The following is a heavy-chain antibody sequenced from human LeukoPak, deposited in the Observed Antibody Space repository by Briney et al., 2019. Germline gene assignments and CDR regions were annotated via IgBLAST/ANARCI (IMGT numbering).Heavy chain of an antibody. V-gene: IGHV3-48*04. CDR1: GFTFSSYS. Sequence: PGGSPRLSCAASGFTFSSYSMNWVRQAPGKGLEWVSHISSSSSTIYYADSVKGRFTVSRDNAKNSLYLQMNSLGAEDTAVYYCARDLTGYSTGWYVLYYFDYWGQGTLVTVSS. J-gene: IGHJ4*02. CDR3: ARDLTGYSTGWYVLYYFDY. D-gene: IGHD6-19*01. CDR2: ISSSSSTI.